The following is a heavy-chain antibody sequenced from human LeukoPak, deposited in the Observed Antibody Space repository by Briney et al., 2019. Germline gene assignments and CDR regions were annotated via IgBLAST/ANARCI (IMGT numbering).Heavy chain of an antibody. CDR3: ARDLATIDGIAWYYFEN. Sequence: ASVNVSCKASGYTFTDHYIHWVRQAPGQVFEWMGWINPNTGGTDYAQRFQDRIAISTYTSITTVYMELSSLDSDDTALYYCARDLATIDGIAWYYFENWGQGTLVTVS. J-gene: IGHJ4*02. CDR2: INPNTGGT. D-gene: IGHD5-12*01. V-gene: IGHV1-2*02. CDR1: GYTFTDHY.